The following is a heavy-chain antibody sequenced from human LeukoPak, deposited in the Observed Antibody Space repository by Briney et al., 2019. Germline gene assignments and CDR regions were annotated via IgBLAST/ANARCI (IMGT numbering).Heavy chain of an antibody. Sequence: SETLSLTCAVYGGTFSGYYWRWIRQPPGKGLEWIGEINHSGSTNYNPSLKSRVTISVDTSKNQFSLKLSSVTAADTAVYYCARKSGAARRFDPWGQGTLVTVSS. CDR2: INHSGST. CDR3: ARKSGAARRFDP. V-gene: IGHV4-34*08. D-gene: IGHD6-6*01. CDR1: GGTFSGYY. J-gene: IGHJ5*02.